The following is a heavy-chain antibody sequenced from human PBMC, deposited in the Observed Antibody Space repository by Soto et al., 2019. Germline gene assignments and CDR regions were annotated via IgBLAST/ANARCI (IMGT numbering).Heavy chain of an antibody. J-gene: IGHJ6*02. V-gene: IGHV2-5*02. Sequence: QITLKESGPTLVRPTQTLTLTCTFSGFSLSTSGVGVGWIRQSPGKALEWLALIFWDDDKRYSPSLKSRLSITKVTSKNQVVLTMTKMDPVDAGTYYCTVHGYYSYGMDVWGQGTTVTVSS. CDR2: IFWDDDK. CDR3: TVHGYYSYGMDV. D-gene: IGHD4-4*01. CDR1: GFSLSTSGVG.